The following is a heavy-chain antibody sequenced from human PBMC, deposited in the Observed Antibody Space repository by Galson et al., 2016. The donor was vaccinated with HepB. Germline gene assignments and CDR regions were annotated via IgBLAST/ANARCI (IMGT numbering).Heavy chain of an antibody. CDR2: IHHSGSA. J-gene: IGHJ4*02. Sequence: TLSLTCTVSGDPISSGHYYWSWIRQPPGKGLEWIGYIHHSGSARYNPSLESRVTLSMDSSKNQFSLNLYFVTAADTAVYYCAREVDISGWYADSWGQGTLVTVSS. CDR3: AREVDISGWYADS. V-gene: IGHV4-30-4*01. CDR1: GDPISSGHYY. D-gene: IGHD6-19*01.